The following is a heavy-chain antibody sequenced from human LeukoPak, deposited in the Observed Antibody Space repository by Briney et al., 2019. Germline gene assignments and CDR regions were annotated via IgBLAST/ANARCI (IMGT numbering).Heavy chain of an antibody. CDR2: IYYSGST. J-gene: IGHJ3*02. Sequence: PGGSLRLSCAASGFTFSSYAMHWIRQPPGKGLEWIGSIYYSGSTYYNPSLKSRVTISVDTSKNQFSLKLSSVTAADTAVYYCAGIQRITMVRGVIRSGAFDIWGQGTMVTVSS. CDR3: AGIQRITMVRGVIRSGAFDI. V-gene: IGHV4-39*01. D-gene: IGHD3-10*01. CDR1: GFTFSSYA.